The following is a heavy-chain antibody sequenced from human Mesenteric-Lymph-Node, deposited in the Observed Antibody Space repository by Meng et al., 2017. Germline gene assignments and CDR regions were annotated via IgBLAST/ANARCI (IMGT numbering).Heavy chain of an antibody. J-gene: IGHJ1*01. CDR3: ARASSWYLHFQH. V-gene: IGHV4-39*07. CDR1: GGSINNSTYY. CDR2: IYYRGNT. D-gene: IGHD6-13*01. Sequence: SETLSLTCTVSGGSINNSTYYWGWIRQPPGKGLEWIGSIYYRGNTYYSPSLKSRVTVSVDTSKNQFSLKLSSVTAADTAVYYCARASSWYLHFQHWGQGTLVTVSS.